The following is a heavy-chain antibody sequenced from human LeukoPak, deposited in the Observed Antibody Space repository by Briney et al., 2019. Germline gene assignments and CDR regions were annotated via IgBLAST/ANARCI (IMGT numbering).Heavy chain of an antibody. J-gene: IGHJ5*02. CDR1: VYTFTSYD. D-gene: IGHD3-22*01. V-gene: IGHV1-8*01. Sequence: ASVKVSCKASVYTFTSYDINWVRQATGQGLEWMGWMNPNSGNTGYAQKFQGRVTMTRNTSISTTYMELSSLRSEDTAVYNCARTYYYDSSGYYNWFDPWGQGTLVTVSS. CDR3: ARTYYYDSSGYYNWFDP. CDR2: MNPNSGNT.